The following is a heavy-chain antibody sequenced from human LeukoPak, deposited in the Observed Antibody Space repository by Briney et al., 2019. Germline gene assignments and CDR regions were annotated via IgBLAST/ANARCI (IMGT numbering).Heavy chain of an antibody. V-gene: IGHV1-2*02. CDR1: GYTFSGYY. D-gene: IGHD3-16*01. J-gene: IGHJ5*02. CDR3: AIGPAVSGGSS. Sequence: ASVKVACKASGYTFSGYYIHWVRQAPGQGLEWMAWINPNSGDTNYAPKFQGRVTVTRDTAISTAYMDLSGLTSDDTAVYYCAIGPAVSGGSSWGQGTRVTVSS. CDR2: INPNSGDT.